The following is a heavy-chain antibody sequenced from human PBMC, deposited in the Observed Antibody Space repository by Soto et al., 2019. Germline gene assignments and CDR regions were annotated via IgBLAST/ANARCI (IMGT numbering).Heavy chain of an antibody. Sequence: QVQLVQSGAEVKKPGASVTVSCKTSGYTFSSIGISWVRQAPGQGLEWMGWISPHKGYTYYTQRLQGRVTMTTDTSTSTAYMELRSLRSDDTAVYFCARDLDGSGSYYTNYWGQGTLVTVSS. J-gene: IGHJ4*02. CDR1: GYTFSSIG. D-gene: IGHD3-10*01. CDR3: ARDLDGSGSYYTNY. V-gene: IGHV1-18*01. CDR2: ISPHKGYT.